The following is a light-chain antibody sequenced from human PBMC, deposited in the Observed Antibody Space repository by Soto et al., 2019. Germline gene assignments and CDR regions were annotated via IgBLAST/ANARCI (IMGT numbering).Light chain of an antibody. J-gene: IGKJ2*01. CDR1: QGISNY. V-gene: IGKV1-39*01. Sequence: DLPMTQFPSSLSASVGDRVTLTCQASQGISNYLNWYQQKPGKAPKLLIYAASKLQSGVPSRFSGSGSGTDFTLTISSLLPEDFATYYCQQCYSALPTFGQGTKLDIK. CDR2: AAS. CDR3: QQCYSALPT.